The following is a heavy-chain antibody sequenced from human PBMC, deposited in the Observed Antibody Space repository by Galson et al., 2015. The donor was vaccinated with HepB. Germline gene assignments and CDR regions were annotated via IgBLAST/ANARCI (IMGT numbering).Heavy chain of an antibody. CDR3: ARASQLYSYDFWSGGPDAFDI. CDR1: GYTFTSYG. Sequence: VKVSCKASGYTFTSYGISWVRQAPGQGLEWMGWISAYNGNTNYAQKLQGRVTMTTDTSTSTAYMELRSLRSDDTAVYYCARASQLYSYDFWSGGPDAFDIWGQGTMDTVSS. J-gene: IGHJ3*02. D-gene: IGHD3-3*01. V-gene: IGHV1-18*04. CDR2: ISAYNGNT.